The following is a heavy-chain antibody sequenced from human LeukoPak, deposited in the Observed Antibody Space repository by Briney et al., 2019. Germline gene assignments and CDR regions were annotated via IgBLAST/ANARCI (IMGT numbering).Heavy chain of an antibody. V-gene: IGHV3-30*04. Sequence: QSGGSLRLSCTASGFTFSSYALHWVRQAPGKGLEWVALMSYDGSNEYYADSVKGRFTISRDNSKSTLYLQMNSLRVEDTAVYYCARDLYGDQKYFYYMDVWGRGTTVTVSS. CDR3: ARDLYGDQKYFYYMDV. CDR1: GFTFSSYA. J-gene: IGHJ6*03. D-gene: IGHD4-17*01. CDR2: MSYDGSNE.